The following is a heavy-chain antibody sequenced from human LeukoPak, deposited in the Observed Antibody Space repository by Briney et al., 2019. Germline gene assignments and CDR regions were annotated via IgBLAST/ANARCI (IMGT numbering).Heavy chain of an antibody. CDR2: IYYSGST. Sequence: PSETLSLTCTVSGGSISSSSYYWGWIRQPPGTGLEWIGSIYYSGSTYYNPSLKSRVTISVDTSKNQFSLKLSSVTAADTAVYYCARQSHYDILTGYYPYYFDYWGQGTLVTVSS. CDR1: GGSISSSSYY. V-gene: IGHV4-39*01. D-gene: IGHD3-9*01. J-gene: IGHJ4*02. CDR3: ARQSHYDILTGYYPYYFDY.